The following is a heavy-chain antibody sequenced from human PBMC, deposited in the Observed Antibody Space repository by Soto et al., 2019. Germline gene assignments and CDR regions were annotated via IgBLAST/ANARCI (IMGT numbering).Heavy chain of an antibody. J-gene: IGHJ2*01. CDR3: PRDQLSADGSSVFDL. V-gene: IGHV3-13*01. CDR2: TGTTGDT. CDR1: GFTFSSHD. Sequence: EVQLVEAGGGLVQPGGSLRLSCVASGFTFSSHDMHWVRQVPGKGLELVSGTGTTGDTYYPGSVKGRFIVSKEAAKNSLFLQMNNMRAEDTGVYYCPRDQLSADGSSVFDLCGRGTLVTVSS. D-gene: IGHD2-2*01.